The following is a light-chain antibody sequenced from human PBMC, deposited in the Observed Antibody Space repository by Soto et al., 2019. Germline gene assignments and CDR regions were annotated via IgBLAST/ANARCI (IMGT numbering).Light chain of an antibody. J-gene: IGKJ1*01. CDR1: QSVSRW. CDR3: QQYNDNWT. V-gene: IGKV1-5*03. CDR2: KAS. Sequence: DIQMTQSPSTLSASVGDRVTITCRASQSVSRWLAWYQQKPGKAPKLLIYKASTLESGVPSRFSDSGSGTEFTLAMSSLQPDDSATYYCQQYNDNWTFGQGTKVEIK.